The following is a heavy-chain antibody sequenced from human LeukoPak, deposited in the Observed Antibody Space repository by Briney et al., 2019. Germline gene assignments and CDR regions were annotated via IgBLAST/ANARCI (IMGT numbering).Heavy chain of an antibody. CDR2: ISWNSGSI. D-gene: IGHD2-2*01. V-gene: IGHV3-9*01. CDR3: AKAGPTDQLLPRYYFDY. Sequence: GGSLRLSCAASGFTFDDYAMHWVRQAPGKGLEWVSGISWNSGSIGYADSVKGRFTISRDNAKNSLYLQMNSLRAEDTALYYCAKAGPTDQLLPRYYFDYWGQGTLVTVSS. J-gene: IGHJ4*02. CDR1: GFTFDDYA.